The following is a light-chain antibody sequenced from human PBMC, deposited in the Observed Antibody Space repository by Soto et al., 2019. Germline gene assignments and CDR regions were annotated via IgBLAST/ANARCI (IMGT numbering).Light chain of an antibody. V-gene: IGLV2-8*01. CDR2: EVS. J-gene: IGLJ1*01. Sequence: QSALTQPPSASGSPGQSVTISCTGTSSDVGGYNFVSWYQQHPGKAPKLMIYEVSKRPSGVPDRFSGSKSGNTASLTVSGLQAEDEADYYCSSYAGSSNFVFGTGTNVTVL. CDR1: SSDVGGYNF. CDR3: SSYAGSSNFV.